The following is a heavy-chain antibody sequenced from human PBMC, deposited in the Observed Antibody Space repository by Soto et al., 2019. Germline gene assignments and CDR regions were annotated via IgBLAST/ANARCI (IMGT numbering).Heavy chain of an antibody. CDR3: ARPETGRNDAFDI. CDR2: IIPIFGTA. V-gene: IGHV1-69*13. CDR1: GGTFSSYA. D-gene: IGHD7-27*01. Sequence: SVKVSCKASGGTFSSYAISWVRQAPGQGLEWMGGIIPIFGTANYAQKFQGRVTITADESTSTAYMELSSLRSEDTAVYYCARPETGRNDAFDIWGQGAMVTVSS. J-gene: IGHJ3*02.